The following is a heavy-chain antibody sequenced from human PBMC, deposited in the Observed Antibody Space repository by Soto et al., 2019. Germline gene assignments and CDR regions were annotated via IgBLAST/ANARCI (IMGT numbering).Heavy chain of an antibody. CDR3: ARVAVTAIPPYFDY. J-gene: IGHJ4*02. CDR2: IYYSGST. CDR1: CGSFSSYY. D-gene: IGHD2-21*02. Sequence: SSETLSLTCAVYCGSFSSYYWSWIRQPPGKGLEWIGYIYYSGSTYYNPSLKSRVTISVDTSKNQFSLKLSSVTAADTAVYYCARVAVTAIPPYFDYWGQGTLVTVSS. V-gene: IGHV4-30-4*01.